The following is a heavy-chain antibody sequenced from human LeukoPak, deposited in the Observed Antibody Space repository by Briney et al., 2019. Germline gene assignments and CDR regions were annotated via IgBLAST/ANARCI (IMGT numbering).Heavy chain of an antibody. CDR3: ARSATTVTTLDY. CDR1: GFTFSSYA. J-gene: IGHJ4*02. Sequence: PGRSLRLSCAASGFTFSSYAMRWVRQAPGKGLEWVAVISYDGSNKYYADSVKGRFTISRDNSKNTLYLQMNSLRAEDTAVYYCARSATTVTTLDYWGQGTLVTVSS. V-gene: IGHV3-30*01. D-gene: IGHD4-11*01. CDR2: ISYDGSNK.